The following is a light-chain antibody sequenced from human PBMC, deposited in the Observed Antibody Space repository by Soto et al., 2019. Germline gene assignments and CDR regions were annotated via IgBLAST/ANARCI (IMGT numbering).Light chain of an antibody. CDR3: SSYTTGSTRLYV. J-gene: IGLJ1*01. CDR2: EVS. Sequence: QSALTQPASVSGSPGQSITISCTGTSSDVGGYNSVSWYQQHPGKAPKLMIYEVSNRPSGVSNRFSGSKSGNTASLTISGLQAEDEADYYCSSYTTGSTRLYVFGTGTKLTVL. CDR1: SSDVGGYNS. V-gene: IGLV2-14*01.